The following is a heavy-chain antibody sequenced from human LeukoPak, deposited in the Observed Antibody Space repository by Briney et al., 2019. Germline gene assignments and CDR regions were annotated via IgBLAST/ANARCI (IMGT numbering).Heavy chain of an antibody. V-gene: IGHV3-23*01. CDR2: ISGSGGST. D-gene: IGHD2-8*01. CDR3: AYTRGIVLMVYAPFDY. J-gene: IGHJ4*02. CDR1: GFTFSSYG. Sequence: PGGSLRLSCAASGFTFSSYGMSWVRQAPGKGLEWVSAISGSGGSTYYADSVKGRFTISRDNSKNTLYLQMNSLRAEDTAVYYCAYTRGIVLMVYAPFDYWGQGTLVTVSS.